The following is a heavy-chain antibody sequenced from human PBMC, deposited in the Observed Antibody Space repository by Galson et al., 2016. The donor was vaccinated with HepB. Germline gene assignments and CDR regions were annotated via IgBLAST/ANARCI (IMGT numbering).Heavy chain of an antibody. CDR3: AKNGGWYGAGYFDY. V-gene: IGHV3-7*01. CDR2: IKADGSEK. D-gene: IGHD6-19*01. CDR1: GFTFNEYW. J-gene: IGHJ4*02. Sequence: SLRLSCAASGFTFNEYWVTWVRQAPGKGLEWVANIKADGSEKAYVDSVSGRFTISRDNAKNSLYLQMNNLRAEDTAVYYCAKNGGWYGAGYFDYWGQGTLVTVSS.